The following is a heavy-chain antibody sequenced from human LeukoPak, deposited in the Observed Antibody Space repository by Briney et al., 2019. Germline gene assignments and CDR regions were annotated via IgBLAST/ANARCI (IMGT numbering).Heavy chain of an antibody. CDR2: IKSKTDGGTT. Sequence: GGSLRLSCAASGFTFSNAWMSWVRQAPGKGLEWVGRIKSKTDGGTTDYAPPVKGRFTISRDDSKNTLYLQMNSLKTEDTAVYYCTISLRIHLWPRKVDYWGQGTLVTVSS. V-gene: IGHV3-15*01. CDR1: GFTFSNAW. J-gene: IGHJ4*02. D-gene: IGHD5-18*01. CDR3: TISLRIHLWPRKVDY.